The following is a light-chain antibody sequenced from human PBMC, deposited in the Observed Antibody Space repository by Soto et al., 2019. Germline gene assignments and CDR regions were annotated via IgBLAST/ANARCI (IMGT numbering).Light chain of an antibody. Sequence: DIQMTQSPFSLSASVGDRVTITCRASQSISSYLNWYQQKPGKAPKLLIYAASSLQSGVPSRFSGSGSGTDFTLTISSLQPEDFATYYCQQSYSTLGLTFGGGTKVDIK. V-gene: IGKV1-39*01. CDR2: AAS. J-gene: IGKJ4*01. CDR1: QSISSY. CDR3: QQSYSTLGLT.